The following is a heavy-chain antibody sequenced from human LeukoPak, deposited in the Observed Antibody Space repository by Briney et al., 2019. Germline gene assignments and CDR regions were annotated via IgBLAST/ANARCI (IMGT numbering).Heavy chain of an antibody. CDR2: IIPILGIA. D-gene: IGHD6-13*01. J-gene: IGHJ5*02. CDR3: ARGYSSSWYWFDP. CDR1: GYTFTSYA. Sequence: SVKVSCKASGYTFTSYAISWVRQAPGQGLEWMGRIIPILGIANYAQKFQGRVTITADKSTSTAYMELSSLRSEDTAVYYCARGYSSSWYWFDPWGQGTLVTVSS. V-gene: IGHV1-69*04.